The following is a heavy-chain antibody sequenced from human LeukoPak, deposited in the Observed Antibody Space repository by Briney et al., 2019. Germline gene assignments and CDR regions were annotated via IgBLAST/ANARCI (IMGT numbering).Heavy chain of an antibody. D-gene: IGHD4-23*01. CDR1: GFTFSSYS. Sequence: GGSLRLSCAASGFTFSSYSMNWVRQAPGKGLEWVSSISSSSSYIYYADSVKGRFTISRDNAKNSLYLQMNSLRAEDTAVYYCAKDDAVVTPMFYYYYGMDVWGQGTTVTVSS. CDR2: ISSSSSYI. CDR3: AKDDAVVTPMFYYYYGMDV. J-gene: IGHJ6*02. V-gene: IGHV3-21*01.